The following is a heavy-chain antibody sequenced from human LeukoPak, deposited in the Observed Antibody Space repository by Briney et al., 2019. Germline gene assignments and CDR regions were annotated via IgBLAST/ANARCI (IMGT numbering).Heavy chain of an antibody. CDR2: INHSGST. CDR3: ARGEGIAVRGILGYFDY. J-gene: IGHJ4*02. CDR1: GGSFSGYY. Sequence: NPSETLSLTSAVYGGSFSGYYWSWIRQPPGKGLEWIGEINHSGSTNYNPSLKSRVTISVDTSKNQFSLKLSSVTAADTAVYYCARGEGIAVRGILGYFDYWGQGTLVTVSS. D-gene: IGHD6-19*01. V-gene: IGHV4-34*01.